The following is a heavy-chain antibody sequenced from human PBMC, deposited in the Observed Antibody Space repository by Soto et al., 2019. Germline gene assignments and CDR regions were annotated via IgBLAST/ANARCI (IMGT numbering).Heavy chain of an antibody. V-gene: IGHV3-21*01. CDR1: GFTFSLYS. Sequence: WGSLRLSCSASGFTFSLYSMIWVRQAPGKGLEWVASITSSSSYIYYEDSLKGRFTISRDNAKNSLFLQLDSLRAEDTAVYFCVRARSTDSRPDYWGQGTLVTVSS. CDR2: ITSSSSYI. J-gene: IGHJ4*02. D-gene: IGHD3-22*01. CDR3: VRARSTDSRPDY.